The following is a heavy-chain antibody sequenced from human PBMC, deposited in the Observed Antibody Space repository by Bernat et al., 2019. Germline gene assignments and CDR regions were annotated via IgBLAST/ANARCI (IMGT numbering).Heavy chain of an antibody. Sequence: QVQLVESGGGVVQPGRSLRLSCAASGFTFSSYAMHWVRQAPGKGLEWVAVISYDGSNKYYADSVKGRFTISRDNAENTLYLQMNSLRAEDTAVYYCARGGGGRKDIVLVVPTYYFDYWGQGTLVTVSS. V-gene: IGHV3-30*01. CDR1: GFTFSSYA. J-gene: IGHJ4*02. CDR2: ISYDGSNK. D-gene: IGHD2-8*02. CDR3: ARGGGGRKDIVLVVPTYYFDY.